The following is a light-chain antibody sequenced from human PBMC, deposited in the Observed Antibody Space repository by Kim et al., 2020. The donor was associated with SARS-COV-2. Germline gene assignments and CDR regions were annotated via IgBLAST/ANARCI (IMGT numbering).Light chain of an antibody. CDR1: NIGNKN. Sequence: SVVRGQTARITCGGNNIGNKNVHWYQQKAGQAPALVIYRGSNRPSGIPVRFSGSNSGNTATLTISRAQAGDEADYYCQVWDSSTGVFGGGTQLTVL. J-gene: IGLJ3*02. CDR3: QVWDSSTGV. V-gene: IGLV3-9*01. CDR2: RGS.